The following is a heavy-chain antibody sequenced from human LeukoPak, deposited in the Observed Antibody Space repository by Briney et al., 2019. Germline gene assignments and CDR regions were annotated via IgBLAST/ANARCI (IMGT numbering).Heavy chain of an antibody. V-gene: IGHV3-7*01. CDR1: GFTFSSHG. Sequence: GGSLRLSCGASGFTFSSHGMNWVRQAPGKGLEWVANIKEDGGQKYYVDSVKCRFTISRDNAKNSLSPQMNSLRAEDTAVYYCARDPQYFTFDIWGQGTMVTVSS. J-gene: IGHJ3*02. CDR2: IKEDGGQK. D-gene: IGHD4-11*01. CDR3: ARDPQYFTFDI.